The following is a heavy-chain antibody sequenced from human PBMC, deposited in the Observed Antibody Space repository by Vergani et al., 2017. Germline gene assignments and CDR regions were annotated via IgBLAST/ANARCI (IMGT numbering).Heavy chain of an antibody. CDR3: ARVGDCSSTSCYDYCYMDG. D-gene: IGHD2-2*01. CDR2: MNPNSGNT. Sequence: QVQLVQSGAEVKKPGASVKVSCKASGYTFTSYDINWVRQATGQGLEWVRWMNPNSGNTGYAQKFQGRVTMTRNTPISTAYMELSSLRSEDTAVYYCARVGDCSSTSCYDYCYMDGWGKGTTVTVSS. J-gene: IGHJ6*03. V-gene: IGHV1-8*01. CDR1: GYTFTSYD.